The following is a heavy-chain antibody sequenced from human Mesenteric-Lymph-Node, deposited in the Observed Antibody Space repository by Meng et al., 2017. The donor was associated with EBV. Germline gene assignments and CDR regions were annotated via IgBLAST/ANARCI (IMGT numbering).Heavy chain of an antibody. J-gene: IGHJ4*02. V-gene: IGHV4-4*02. CDR3: ATYYYNSATSLDY. CDR2: IHHSGTT. Sequence: QVQLQESGPGLVKPSGXPSLTCAVSGGSISSSTYWSWVRQPPGKGLEWIAEIHHSGTTNYSPSLKSRVTISVDNSKNQFSLNLSSVTAADTAVYYCATYYYNSATSLDYWCQGTLVTVSS. D-gene: IGHD3-10*01. CDR1: GGSISSSTY.